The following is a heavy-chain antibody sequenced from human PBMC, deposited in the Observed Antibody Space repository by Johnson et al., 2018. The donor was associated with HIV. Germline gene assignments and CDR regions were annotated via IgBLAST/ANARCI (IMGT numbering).Heavy chain of an antibody. J-gene: IGHJ3*02. CDR3: AKELALYSSGYGGDAFDI. CDR1: AFTFSSYG. V-gene: IGHV3-33*06. D-gene: IGHD6-19*01. Sequence: QVQLVASGGGVVQPGRSLRLSCAASAFTFSSYGMHWVRPAPGQALEWGAVIWYAGSNKYYADSGTGRLTIARDHSKNTLYLQMNSMRAEDTAVYYCAKELALYSSGYGGDAFDIWGQGTMVTVSS. CDR2: IWYAGSNK.